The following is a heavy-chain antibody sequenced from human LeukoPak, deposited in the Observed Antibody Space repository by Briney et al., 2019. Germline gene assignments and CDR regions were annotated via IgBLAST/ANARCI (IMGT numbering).Heavy chain of an antibody. CDR3: ARGPAVLDP. V-gene: IGHV6-1*01. J-gene: IGHJ5*02. CDR1: GDSFSSNSAA. Sequence: SQTLSLTCAISGDSFSSNSAAWNWIRQSPSRGLEWLGRTYYRSKWFSAYAVSVKSRIIINPDTSKNRFSLQLNSVTPEDTAVYYCARGPAVLDPWGQGTLVTVSS. CDR2: TYYRSKWFS. D-gene: IGHD2-2*01.